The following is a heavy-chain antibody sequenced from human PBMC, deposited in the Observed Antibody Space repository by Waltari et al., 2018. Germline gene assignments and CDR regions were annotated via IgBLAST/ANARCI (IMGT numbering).Heavy chain of an antibody. CDR2: IIPIFGTA. D-gene: IGHD2-15*01. J-gene: IGHJ4*02. V-gene: IGHV1-69*01. CDR1: GGSISSGG. CDR3: ARHRTMVVTGFDY. Sequence: QVQLQESGPGLVKPSQTLSLTCTVSGGSISSGGYYWSWIGWVRQAPGQGLEWMGGIIPIFGTANYAQKFQGRVTITADESTSTAYMELSSLRSEDTAVYYCARHRTMVVTGFDYWGQGTLVTVSS.